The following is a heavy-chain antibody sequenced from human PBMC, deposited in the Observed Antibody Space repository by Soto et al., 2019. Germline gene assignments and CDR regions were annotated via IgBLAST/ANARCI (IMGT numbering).Heavy chain of an antibody. D-gene: IGHD3-16*01. CDR1: GFTFTSSA. J-gene: IGHJ6*02. CDR2: IVVGSGNT. V-gene: IGHV1-58*01. Sequence: PRASVKVSCKASGFTFTSSAVQWVRQARGQRLEWIGWIVVGSGNTNYAQKFQERVTITRDMSTSTAYMELSSLRSEDTAVYYCAAETGAHRGYYYYGMDVWGQGTTVTVSS. CDR3: AAETGAHRGYYYYGMDV.